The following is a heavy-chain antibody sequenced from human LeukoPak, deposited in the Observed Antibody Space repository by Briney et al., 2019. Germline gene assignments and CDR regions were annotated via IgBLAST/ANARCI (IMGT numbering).Heavy chain of an antibody. V-gene: IGHV4-61*02. CDR2: IYTSGST. J-gene: IGHJ6*03. CDR3: ARGGDTKYYYYMDV. CDR1: GGSISSGSYY. D-gene: IGHD3-16*01. Sequence: SETLSLTCTVSGGSISSGSYYWSWIRQPAGKGLEWIGRIYTSGSTNYNPSLKSRVTISVDTSKNQFSLKLSSVTAADTAVYYCARGGDTKYYYYMDVWGKGTTVTISS.